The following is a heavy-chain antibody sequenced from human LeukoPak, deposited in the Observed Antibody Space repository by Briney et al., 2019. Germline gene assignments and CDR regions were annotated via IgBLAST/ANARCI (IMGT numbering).Heavy chain of an antibody. Sequence: SETLSLTCTVSGGSISSYYWSWIRQPPGKGLEWIGYIYTSGSTNYNPSLKSRVTISVDTSKNQFSLELSSVTAADTAVYYCAQYYYDSSGYSYFDYWGQGTLVTVSS. CDR1: GGSISSYY. D-gene: IGHD3-22*01. CDR2: IYTSGST. CDR3: AQYYYDSSGYSYFDY. V-gene: IGHV4-4*09. J-gene: IGHJ4*02.